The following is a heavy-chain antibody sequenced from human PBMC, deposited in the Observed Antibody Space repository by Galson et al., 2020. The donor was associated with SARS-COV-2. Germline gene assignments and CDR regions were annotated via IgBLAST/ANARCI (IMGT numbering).Heavy chain of an antibody. CDR3: ARDGGVGAPPADY. V-gene: IGHV3-30*04. J-gene: IGHJ4*02. CDR1: GFTFRSYP. Sequence: GESLKISCAASGFTFRSYPLHWVRQSPGKGLEWVAVISYDGSHKNYADSVKGRFTISRDNSKNTLYLQMNSLRAEDTAVYYCARDGGVGAPPADYWGQGTLVTVSS. CDR2: ISYDGSHK. D-gene: IGHD1-26*01.